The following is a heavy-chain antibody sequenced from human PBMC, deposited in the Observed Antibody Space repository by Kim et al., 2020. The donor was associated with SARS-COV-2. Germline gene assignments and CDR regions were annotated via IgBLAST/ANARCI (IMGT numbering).Heavy chain of an antibody. CDR3: AREGHMVRTRGGMDV. D-gene: IGHD3-10*01. Sequence: SETLSLTCAVYGGSFSGYYWSWIRQPPGKGLEWIGEINHSGSTNYNPSLKSRVTISVDTSKNQFSLKLSSVTAADTAVYYCAREGHMVRTRGGMDVWGQGTTVTVSS. CDR1: GGSFSGYY. CDR2: INHSGST. V-gene: IGHV4-34*01. J-gene: IGHJ6*02.